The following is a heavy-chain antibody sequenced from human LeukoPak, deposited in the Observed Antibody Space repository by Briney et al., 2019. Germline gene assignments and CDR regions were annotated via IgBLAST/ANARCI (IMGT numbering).Heavy chain of an antibody. Sequence: PGGSLGLSCAASGFTFSTYSMNWIRQAPEKGLEWVSSISSSSSYIYYADSVKGRFTISRDNAKNSLYLQMNSLRAEDTAVYYCARACGGDCYLSDYWGQGTLVTVSS. J-gene: IGHJ4*02. CDR2: ISSSSSYI. CDR3: ARACGGDCYLSDY. D-gene: IGHD2-21*02. CDR1: GFTFSTYS. V-gene: IGHV3-21*01.